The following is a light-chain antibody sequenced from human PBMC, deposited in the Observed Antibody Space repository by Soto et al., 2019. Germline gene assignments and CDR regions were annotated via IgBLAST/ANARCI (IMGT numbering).Light chain of an antibody. Sequence: QSALTQPPSASGTPGQRVTISCSGSSSNIGSKTVTWYQQLPGTAPKLLIYRNNQRPSGVPDRFSGSKSGTSASLAISGLQSEDEADYYCAEWADSVNGFVFGTGTKVTVL. CDR1: SSNIGSKT. J-gene: IGLJ1*01. CDR3: AEWADSVNGFV. CDR2: RNN. V-gene: IGLV1-44*01.